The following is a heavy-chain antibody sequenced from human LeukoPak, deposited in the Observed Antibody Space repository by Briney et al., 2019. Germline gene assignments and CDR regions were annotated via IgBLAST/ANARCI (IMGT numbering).Heavy chain of an antibody. CDR3: ARHARYRGEGDDAFDI. CDR1: GYSITSYW. J-gene: IGHJ3*02. CDR2: IYPGASDT. V-gene: IGHV5-51*01. D-gene: IGHD1-26*01. Sequence: RESLKISCKGSGYSITSYWIGWVRQMAGKGLEWMGIIYPGASDTRYSPSFQGPVTISADKSISTAYLQWSSLKASDTAMYYCARHARYRGEGDDAFDIWGQGTMVTVSS.